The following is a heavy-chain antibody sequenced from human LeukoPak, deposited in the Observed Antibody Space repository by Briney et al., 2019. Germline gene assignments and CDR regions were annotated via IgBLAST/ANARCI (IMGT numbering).Heavy chain of an antibody. D-gene: IGHD3-10*01. CDR2: ISSGGSTI. V-gene: IGHV3-48*03. CDR3: ARDFYYGSGRFDY. CDR1: GFTFSNYE. Sequence: GGSLRLSCAASGFTFSNYEMNWVRQAPGKGLGWVSYISSGGSTIYYADSVKGRFTISRDNAKNSLYLQMNSRRAEDTAIYYCARDFYYGSGRFDYWGQGTLVTVSS. J-gene: IGHJ4*02.